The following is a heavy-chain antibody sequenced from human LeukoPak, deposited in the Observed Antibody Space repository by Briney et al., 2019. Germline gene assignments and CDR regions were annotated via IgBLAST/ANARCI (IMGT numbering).Heavy chain of an antibody. D-gene: IGHD3-9*01. J-gene: IGHJ6*02. CDR2: IGTAGDT. CDR3: ARDAGFYGMDV. CDR1: GFTFSNYD. Sequence: PGGSLRLSCAASGFTFSNYDVHWVRQATGKSLEWVSAIGTAGDTYYPDSVKGRFTISRENAKNSLYLQMNSLRAGDTAVYYCARDAGFYGMDVCGQGTTVTVSS. V-gene: IGHV3-13*01.